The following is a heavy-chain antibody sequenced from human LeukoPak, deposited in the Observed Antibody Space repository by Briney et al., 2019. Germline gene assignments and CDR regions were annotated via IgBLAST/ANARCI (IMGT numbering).Heavy chain of an antibody. CDR2: IIPIFGTA. CDR1: GGTFSSYA. Sequence: SVNVSCKASGGTFSSYAISWVRQAPGQGLEWMGGIIPIFGTANYAQNFKGRVTITTDESTSTAYMELSSLRSEDTAVYYCATSLSYSTYFPTDYWGQGTLVTVSS. D-gene: IGHD4-11*01. V-gene: IGHV1-69*05. CDR3: ATSLSYSTYFPTDY. J-gene: IGHJ4*02.